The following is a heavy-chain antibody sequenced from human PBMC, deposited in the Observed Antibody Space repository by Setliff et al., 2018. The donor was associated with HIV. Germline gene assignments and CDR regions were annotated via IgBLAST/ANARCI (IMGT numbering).Heavy chain of an antibody. V-gene: IGHV1-8*01. D-gene: IGHD1-26*01. J-gene: IGHJ4*02. CDR2: MNPNSGNT. CDR1: GYTFTRYD. Sequence: ASVKVSCKASGYTFTRYDINWVRQATGQGPEWMGWMNPNSGNTAYAQKFQGRVTMPRNTSISTAYMELRSLRSDDTAVYYCARDRIPDLSGSYDYWGQGTLVTVSS. CDR3: ARDRIPDLSGSYDY.